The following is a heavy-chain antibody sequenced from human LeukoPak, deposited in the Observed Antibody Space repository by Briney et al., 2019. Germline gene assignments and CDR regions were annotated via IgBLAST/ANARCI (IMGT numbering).Heavy chain of an antibody. CDR1: GYTFTKYY. J-gene: IGHJ1*01. CDR2: INPNSGGT. D-gene: IGHD3-22*01. Sequence: GASVKVSCKTSGYTFTKYYIHWVRQAPGQGLEWMGWINPNSGGTNSAQKFQGRVTMTRDTSIITAYMELSRLRSDDTAVYFCARGYYDSSDYEYFQHWGQGTLVTVSS. V-gene: IGHV1-2*02. CDR3: ARGYYDSSDYEYFQH.